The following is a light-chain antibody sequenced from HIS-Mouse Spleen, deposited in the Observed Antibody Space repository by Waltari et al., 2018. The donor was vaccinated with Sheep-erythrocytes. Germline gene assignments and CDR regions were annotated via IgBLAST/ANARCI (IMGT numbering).Light chain of an antibody. Sequence: QSALTQPASVSGSPGQSITISCTGTSSAVGSYTLVSWYQQHPGNSPKLMIYEGSKRPSGVSNRFSGSKSGNTASLTISGLQAEDEADYYCCSYAGSSTPWVFGGGTKLTVL. CDR1: SSAVGSYTL. V-gene: IGLV2-23*01. J-gene: IGLJ3*02. CDR2: EGS. CDR3: CSYAGSSTPWV.